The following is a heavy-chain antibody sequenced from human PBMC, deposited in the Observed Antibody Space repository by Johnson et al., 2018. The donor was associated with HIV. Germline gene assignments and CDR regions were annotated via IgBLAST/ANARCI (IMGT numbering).Heavy chain of an antibody. J-gene: IGHJ3*02. Sequence: QMLLVESGGGVVQPGRSLRLSCAASGFTFSSHGMHWVRQAPGKGLEWVAFIRYDGRNKFYGDSVKGRFTISRDNSKNTLYLQMNSLRAEYTAVYYCARDYREANAFDIWGQGTMVTVSS. D-gene: IGHD1-26*01. V-gene: IGHV3-30*02. CDR3: ARDYREANAFDI. CDR1: GFTFSSHG. CDR2: IRYDGRNK.